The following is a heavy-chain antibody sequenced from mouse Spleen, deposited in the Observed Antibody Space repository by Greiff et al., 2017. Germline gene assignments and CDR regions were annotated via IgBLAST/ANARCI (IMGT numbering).Heavy chain of an antibody. J-gene: IGHJ1*01. CDR1: GFTFSDYG. V-gene: IGHV5-17*01. CDR2: ISSGSSTI. CDR3: ERAANWELGYFDV. D-gene: IGHD4-1*01. Sequence: DVKLVESGGGLVKPGGSLKLSCAASGFTFSDYGMHWVRQAPEKGLEWVAYISSGSSTIYYADTVKGRFTFSRDNAKNTLFLQMTSLRSEDTEMDYCERAANWELGYFDVWGEGTTVTVAS.